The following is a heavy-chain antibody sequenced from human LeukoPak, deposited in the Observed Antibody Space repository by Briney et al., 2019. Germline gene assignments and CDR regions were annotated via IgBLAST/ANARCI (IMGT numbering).Heavy chain of an antibody. V-gene: IGHV3-7*03. CDR2: IKQDGSEK. CDR3: AKWGDYDVLTGYYVSDY. CDR1: GFTFSSYW. D-gene: IGHD3-9*01. J-gene: IGHJ4*02. Sequence: PGGSLRLSCAASGFTFSSYWMSWVRQAPGKGLEWVANIKQDGSEKYYVDSVKGRFTISRDNSKNTVFLQMNSLRAEDTAVYYCAKWGDYDVLTGYYVSDYWGQGTLVTVSS.